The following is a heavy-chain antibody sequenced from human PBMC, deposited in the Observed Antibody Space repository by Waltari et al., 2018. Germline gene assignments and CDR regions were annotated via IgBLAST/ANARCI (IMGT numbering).Heavy chain of an antibody. CDR2: INHSGST. Sequence: QVQLQQWGAGLLKPSETLSLTCAVYGGSFSGYYWSWIRQPPGKGLEWIGEINHSGSTNDNPSLKSRVTISVDTSKHQFPLKLSSVTAADPAGYYCARVAHSRGAFDIWGQGTMVTVSS. V-gene: IGHV4-34*01. J-gene: IGHJ3*02. CDR3: ARVAHSRGAFDI. D-gene: IGHD5-18*01. CDR1: GGSFSGYY.